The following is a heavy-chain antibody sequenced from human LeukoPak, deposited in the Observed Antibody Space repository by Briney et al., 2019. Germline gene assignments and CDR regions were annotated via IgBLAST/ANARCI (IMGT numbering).Heavy chain of an antibody. CDR1: GGSISSGDYY. D-gene: IGHD3-22*01. V-gene: IGHV4-30-4*01. Sequence: PSETLSLTCTVSGGSISSGDYYWSWIRQPPGKGLEWIGYIYYSGSTYYNPSLKSRVTISVDTSKNQFSLKLSSVTAADTAVYYCARGYYYDSSGYQFDYWGQGTLVTVSS. CDR2: IYYSGST. J-gene: IGHJ4*02. CDR3: ARGYYYDSSGYQFDY.